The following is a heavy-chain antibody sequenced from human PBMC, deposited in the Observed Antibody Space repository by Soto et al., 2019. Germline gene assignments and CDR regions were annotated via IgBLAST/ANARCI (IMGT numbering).Heavy chain of an antibody. V-gene: IGHV4-59*01. D-gene: IGHD2-2*01. Sequence: PSETLSLTCTVSGGSISSYYWSWIRQPPGKGLEWIGYIYYSGSTNYNPSLKSRVTISVDTSKNQFSLKLSSVTAADTAVYYCAREGSSSSNSCYSWFDPWGQGTLVTVSS. CDR3: AREGSSSSNSCYSWFDP. CDR2: IYYSGST. J-gene: IGHJ5*02. CDR1: GGSISSYY.